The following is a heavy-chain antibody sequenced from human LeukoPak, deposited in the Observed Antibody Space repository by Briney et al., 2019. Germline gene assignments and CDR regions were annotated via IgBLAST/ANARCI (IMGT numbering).Heavy chain of an antibody. Sequence: PSQTLSLTCTVSGGSISSGDYYWSWIRQPPGKGLEWIGYIYYSGSTYYNPSLKSRVTISVDTSKNQFSLKLSSVTAADTAVYYCARGLYGILTGYYPQWFDPWGQGTLVTVSS. CDR3: ARGLYGILTGYYPQWFDP. J-gene: IGHJ5*02. CDR2: IYYSGST. CDR1: GGSISSGDYY. V-gene: IGHV4-30-4*08. D-gene: IGHD3-9*01.